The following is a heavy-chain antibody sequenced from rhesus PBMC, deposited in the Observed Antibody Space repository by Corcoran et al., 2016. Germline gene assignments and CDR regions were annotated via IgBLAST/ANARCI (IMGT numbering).Heavy chain of an antibody. V-gene: IGHV3-116*02. CDR1: GFTFSDYY. Sequence: EVRLVESGGDLVQPGGSLRLFCAASGFTFSDYYMSWVRQAPGKGPEWVGFIQKKTNGCTVEYAASVKCRFNISRDDSKSIVSLQMNSLRAEDTAVYYCAKDSRWTVTTRLDYWGQGVLVTVSS. D-gene: IGHD4-23*01. CDR2: IQKKTNGCTV. J-gene: IGHJ4*01. CDR3: AKDSRWTVTTRLDY.